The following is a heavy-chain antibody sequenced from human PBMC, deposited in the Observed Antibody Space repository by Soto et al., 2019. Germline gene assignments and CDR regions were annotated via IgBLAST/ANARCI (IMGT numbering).Heavy chain of an antibody. CDR2: IYHSGLR. CDR1: GDSVTEDY. V-gene: IGHV4-59*02. Sequence: SETLSLTCTFSGDSVTEDYLTWIRQSPEKGLEWIGYIYHSGLRHYRASLQSRLTMSVETSKNQFSLNLTSVTAADTAIYYCATSNTTCPGCYSWGQGTLVTVSS. D-gene: IGHD2-2*01. J-gene: IGHJ5*02. CDR3: ATSNTTCPGCYS.